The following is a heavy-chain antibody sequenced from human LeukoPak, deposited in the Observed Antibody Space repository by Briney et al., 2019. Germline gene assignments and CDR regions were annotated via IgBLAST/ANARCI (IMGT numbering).Heavy chain of an antibody. CDR1: GFTFSNYA. CDR2: INYSGEYT. Sequence: PGGSLRLSCSASGFTFSNYAMTWVRQAPGKGLEWVSSINYSGEYTYYADSVEGRFTISRDNSKNTLYLQMNSLRAEDTAVYYCAKEYARRVVFYTFEIWGQGSVVTVSS. D-gene: IGHD2-8*01. CDR3: AKEYARRVVFYTFEI. J-gene: IGHJ3*02. V-gene: IGHV3-23*01.